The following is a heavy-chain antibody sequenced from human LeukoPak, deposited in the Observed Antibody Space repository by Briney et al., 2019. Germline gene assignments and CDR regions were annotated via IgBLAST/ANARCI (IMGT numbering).Heavy chain of an antibody. CDR3: AKYQAGTVTDH. V-gene: IGHV4-39*01. J-gene: IGHJ4*02. Sequence: SETLSLTCTVSGDSISSSGYYWGWIRQPPGKGLDWIGSIYQSGSTQHNPSLKSRVTISIDTPQSQFSLQLNSVSAADTAIYYCAKYQAGTVTDHWGQGTLVTVSS. CDR1: GDSISSSGYY. CDR2: IYQSGST. D-gene: IGHD3/OR15-3a*01.